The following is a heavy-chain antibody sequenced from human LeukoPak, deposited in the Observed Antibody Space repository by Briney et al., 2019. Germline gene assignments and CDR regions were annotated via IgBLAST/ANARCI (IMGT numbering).Heavy chain of an antibody. CDR2: ISTTGNT. CDR1: GGSISSDY. Sequence: PSETLSLTCNVSGGSISSDYWSWIRRPAGKGLEWIGRISTTGNTNYNPSLKSRVTMSVDTSKNQFSLRLSSVTAADTAVYYCAREGVISSRGLDYWGQGTLVTVSS. V-gene: IGHV4-4*07. CDR3: AREGVISSRGLDY. D-gene: IGHD6-13*01. J-gene: IGHJ4*02.